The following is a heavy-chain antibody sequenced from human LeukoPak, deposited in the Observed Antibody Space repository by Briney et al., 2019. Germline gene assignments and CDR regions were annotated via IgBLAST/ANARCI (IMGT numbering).Heavy chain of an antibody. V-gene: IGHV6-1*01. J-gene: IGHJ4*02. CDR1: GDIVSSNSAA. D-gene: IGHD6-19*01. CDR2: TYYRSKWYN. CDR3: ARANSSGWSFPFDY. Sequence: SQTLSLTCAISGDIVSSNSAAWNWIRQSPSRGLEWLGRTYYRSKWYNDYAVSVKSRITINPDTSKNQFSLQLNSVTPEGTAVYYCARANSSGWSFPFDYWGQGTLVTVSS.